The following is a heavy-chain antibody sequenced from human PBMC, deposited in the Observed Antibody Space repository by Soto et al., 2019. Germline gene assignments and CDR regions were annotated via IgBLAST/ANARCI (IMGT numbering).Heavy chain of an antibody. CDR1: GYDFFKYN. D-gene: IGHD2-21*02. CDR3: KRADADVVILPDVRPLFDL. V-gene: IGHV1-46*01. CDR2: INPNGGYT. J-gene: IGHJ4*02. Sequence: QVQLVQSGAEVKKPGASVKVSCKTSGYDFFKYNMHWVRQAPGQGLEWMGVINPNGGYTRHAQKFQGRVILTSDTSAKIVDMELSGLTSADTAMYYCKRADADVVILPDVRPLFDLWGQGALVTVSS.